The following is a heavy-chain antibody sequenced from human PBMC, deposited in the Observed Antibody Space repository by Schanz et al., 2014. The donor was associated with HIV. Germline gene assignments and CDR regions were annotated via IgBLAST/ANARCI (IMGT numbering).Heavy chain of an antibody. J-gene: IGHJ4*02. CDR2: ISSGNRYI. V-gene: IGHV3-21*01. CDR1: GFTFSTYS. CDR3: ARGRYAPNYYDSSTYPYYFDY. D-gene: IGHD3-22*01. Sequence: EVQLVESGGGLVKPGGSLRLSCAGSGFTFSTYSMNWVRRAPGKGLEWVSAISSGNRYIYYADSVKGRFTISRDNSKKTLYLQMNSLRAEDTAVYYCARGRYAPNYYDSSTYPYYFDYWGQGTLVTVSS.